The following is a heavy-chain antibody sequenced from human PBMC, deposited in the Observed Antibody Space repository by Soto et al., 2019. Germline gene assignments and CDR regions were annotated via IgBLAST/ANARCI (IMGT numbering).Heavy chain of an antibody. CDR1: GFTFSSYG. J-gene: IGHJ4*02. V-gene: IGHV3-33*01. Sequence: QVQLVESGGGVVQPGRSLRLSCAASGFTFSSYGMHWVRQALGKGLEWVAVIWYDGSNKYYADSVKGRFTISRDNSKNTLYLQMNSLRAEDTAVYYCARDFRAVAGIGPMGHFDYWGQGTLVTVSS. D-gene: IGHD6-19*01. CDR2: IWYDGSNK. CDR3: ARDFRAVAGIGPMGHFDY.